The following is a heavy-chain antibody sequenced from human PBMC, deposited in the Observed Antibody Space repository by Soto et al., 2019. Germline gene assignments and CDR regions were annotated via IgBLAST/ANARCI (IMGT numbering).Heavy chain of an antibody. CDR1: GFTFSSYG. CDR2: ISYDGSNK. Sequence: QVQLVESGGGVVQPGRSLRLSCAASGFTFSSYGMHWVRQAPGKGLEWVAVISYDGSNKYYADSVKGRFTISRDNSKNTLYLQRNSLRAEDTAVYYCAKDRYGDYEGYFDYWGQGTLVTVSS. V-gene: IGHV3-30*18. J-gene: IGHJ4*02. CDR3: AKDRYGDYEGYFDY. D-gene: IGHD4-17*01.